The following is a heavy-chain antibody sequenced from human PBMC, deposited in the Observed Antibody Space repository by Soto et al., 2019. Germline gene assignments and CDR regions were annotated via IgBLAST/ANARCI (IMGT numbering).Heavy chain of an antibody. V-gene: IGHV4-61*01. Sequence: SETLSLTCTVSGGSVSSGSYYWSWIRQPPGKGLEWIGYIYYSGSTNYNPSLKSRVTISVDTSKNQFSLKLSSVTAADTAVYYCARDRAGYSTGGMDVWGQGTTVTVSS. CDR1: GGSVSSGSYY. CDR3: ARDRAGYSTGGMDV. J-gene: IGHJ6*02. CDR2: IYYSGST. D-gene: IGHD6-13*01.